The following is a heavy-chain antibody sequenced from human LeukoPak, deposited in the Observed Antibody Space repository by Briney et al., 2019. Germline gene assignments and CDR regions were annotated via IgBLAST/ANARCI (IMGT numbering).Heavy chain of an antibody. CDR3: ARGPTVTYYFDH. J-gene: IGHJ4*02. CDR1: GFTFSDYE. Sequence: GGSPRLSCAASGFTFSDYEMNWLRQAPGKGLEGLSYISTGGRTIKYADSVKGRFTISRDNARSSLFLQMTNLRVEDTAVYFCARGPTVTYYFDHWGQGALVDVSS. CDR2: ISTGGRTI. V-gene: IGHV3-48*03. D-gene: IGHD4-17*01.